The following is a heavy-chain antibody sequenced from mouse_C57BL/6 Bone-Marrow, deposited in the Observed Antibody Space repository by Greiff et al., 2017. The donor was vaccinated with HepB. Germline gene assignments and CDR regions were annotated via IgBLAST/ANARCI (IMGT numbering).Heavy chain of an antibody. CDR1: GYTFTSYW. D-gene: IGHD2-4*01. CDR2: SYPGSGST. J-gene: IGHJ2*01. Sequence: QVQLQLPGAELVKPGASVKMSCKASGYTFTSYWITWVKQRPGQGLEWIGNSYPGSGSTNYNEKFKSKATLTVDTSSSTAYMQLSSLTSEDSAVYYCARGLGDYWGQSSTLTVSS. CDR3: ARGLGDY. V-gene: IGHV1-55*01.